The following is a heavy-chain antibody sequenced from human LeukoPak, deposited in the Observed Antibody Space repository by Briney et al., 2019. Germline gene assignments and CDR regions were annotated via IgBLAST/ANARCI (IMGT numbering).Heavy chain of an antibody. CDR1: GGTFSSYA. V-gene: IGHV1-69*13. Sequence: SVTVSFKASGGTFSSYAISWVRQAPGQGLEWMGGIIPIFGTANYAQKFQGRVTITAHESTSTAYMELSSLRSVDTAVYYCARDRSRGQAENYDEAPCYFDCWVQGTRVTVSS. J-gene: IGHJ4*02. D-gene: IGHD4-17*01. CDR3: ARDRSRGQAENYDEAPCYFDC. CDR2: IIPIFGTA.